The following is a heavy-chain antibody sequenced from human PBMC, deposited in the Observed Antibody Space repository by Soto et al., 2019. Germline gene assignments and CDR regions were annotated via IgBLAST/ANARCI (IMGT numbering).Heavy chain of an antibody. D-gene: IGHD2-15*01. Sequence: GGSLRLSCAASGFTFSSYGMHWVRQAPGKGLEWVAVILYDGSNKYYADSVKGRFTISRDNSKNTLYLQMNSLRAEDTAVYYCAKIHCSGGSCYSGYYYYGMDVWGQGTTVTVSS. CDR2: ILYDGSNK. CDR1: GFTFSSYG. CDR3: AKIHCSGGSCYSGYYYYGMDV. J-gene: IGHJ6*02. V-gene: IGHV3-30*18.